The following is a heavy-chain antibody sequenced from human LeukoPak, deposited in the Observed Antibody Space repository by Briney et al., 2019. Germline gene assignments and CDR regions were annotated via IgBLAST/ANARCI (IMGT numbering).Heavy chain of an antibody. CDR1: GFSVSSNS. D-gene: IGHD2-15*01. V-gene: IGHV3-23*01. Sequence: PGGSLRLSCAASGFSVSSNSMSWVRQAPGKGLEWVSPISGSGGSTYYADSVKGRFTISRDNSKNTLYLQMNSLRAEDTAVYYCAKVGPDYCSGGSCYDWYFDLWGRGTLVTVSS. J-gene: IGHJ2*01. CDR3: AKVGPDYCSGGSCYDWYFDL. CDR2: ISGSGGST.